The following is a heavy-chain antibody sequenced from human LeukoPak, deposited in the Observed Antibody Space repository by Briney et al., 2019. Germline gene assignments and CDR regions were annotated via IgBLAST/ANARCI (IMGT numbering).Heavy chain of an antibody. D-gene: IGHD2-15*01. CDR2: ISGYNGNT. CDR3: ARLGYCSGGSCYAIGNYYYYMDV. V-gene: IGHV1-18*01. J-gene: IGHJ6*03. Sequence: ASVKVSCKASGYTFTTYNINWVRQAPGQGLEWMGWISGYNGNTNYAQKLQGRVTMTTYTSTSTAYLELRSLKSDDTAVYYCARLGYCSGGSCYAIGNYYYYMDVWGEGTTVTISS. CDR1: GYTFTTYN.